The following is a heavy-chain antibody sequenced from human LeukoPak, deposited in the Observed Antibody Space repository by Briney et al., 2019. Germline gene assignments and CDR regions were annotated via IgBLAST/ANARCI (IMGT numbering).Heavy chain of an antibody. Sequence: PGASVKVSCKVSGYTLTELSMHWVRQAPGKGLGWMGGFDPEDGETIYAQKFQGRVTMTEDTSTDTAYMELSSLRSEDTAVYYCATPDVLRFLEWWNFDYWGQGTLVTVSS. CDR2: FDPEDGET. D-gene: IGHD3-3*01. J-gene: IGHJ4*02. CDR1: GYTLTELS. CDR3: ATPDVLRFLEWWNFDY. V-gene: IGHV1-24*01.